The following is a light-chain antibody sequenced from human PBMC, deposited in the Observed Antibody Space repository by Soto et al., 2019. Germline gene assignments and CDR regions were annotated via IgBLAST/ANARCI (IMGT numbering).Light chain of an antibody. CDR3: LQAAQSPLT. V-gene: IGKV2-28*01. J-gene: IGKJ5*01. CDR1: QSLLQSNGNNH. CDR2: LAS. Sequence: DIVLTQSPLSLPVTPGEPASISCRSSQSLLQSNGNNHVDWYLQRPGQSPQLLLYLASSRSSGVPDRFSGSGPGTGFSLEIRRVEAEDVGVYYCLQAAQSPLTFGQGTRLEIK.